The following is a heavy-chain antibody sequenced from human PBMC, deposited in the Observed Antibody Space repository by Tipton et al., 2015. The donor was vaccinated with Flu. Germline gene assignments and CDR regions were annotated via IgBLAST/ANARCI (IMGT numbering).Heavy chain of an antibody. CDR1: GFDFSNFG. D-gene: IGHD3-10*01. Sequence: SLRLSCAASGFDFSNFGMHWVRQAPGRGLEWVALIRYYGSDKFYADSVQGRFTVSRDNSQNMLFLQMNSLTVEDTAVYYCAKEFYYGSGSSPFDHWGQGTLVTVSS. V-gene: IGHV3-30*02. J-gene: IGHJ4*02. CDR3: AKEFYYGSGSSPFDH. CDR2: IRYYGSDK.